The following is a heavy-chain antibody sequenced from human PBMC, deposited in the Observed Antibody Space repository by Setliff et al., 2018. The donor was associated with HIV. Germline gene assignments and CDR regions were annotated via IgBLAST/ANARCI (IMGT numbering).Heavy chain of an antibody. Sequence: PSETLSLTCSVSGDSIGTYYWNWIRQTPGKRLEWIGFFYYGGSTDYNPALKNRVAISVDTSRNRVSLKMTSVTAADTAVYYCASRPIDLVTTFYFRHWGQGTLVTVSS. D-gene: IGHD5-12*01. V-gene: IGHV4-59*01. CDR1: GDSIGTYY. J-gene: IGHJ1*01. CDR2: FYYGGST. CDR3: ASRPIDLVTTFYFRH.